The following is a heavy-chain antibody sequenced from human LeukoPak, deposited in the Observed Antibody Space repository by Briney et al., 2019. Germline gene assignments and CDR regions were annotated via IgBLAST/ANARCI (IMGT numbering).Heavy chain of an antibody. J-gene: IGHJ4*02. Sequence: PGGSLRLSCEGSGFSFSNYWMSWVRQAPGKGLEWVAHTNEDGSDKYYVDSVKGRFTISRDNAKNSLYLQMGSLRAEDTAIFYCTSWSSCSGDNCQFNYWGQGTLVTVSS. V-gene: IGHV3-7*01. CDR3: TSWSSCSGDNCQFNY. CDR1: GFSFSNYW. CDR2: TNEDGSDK. D-gene: IGHD2-15*01.